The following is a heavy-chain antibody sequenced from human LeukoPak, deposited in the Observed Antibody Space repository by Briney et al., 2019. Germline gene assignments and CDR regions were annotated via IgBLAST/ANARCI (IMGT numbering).Heavy chain of an antibody. V-gene: IGHV4-39*01. CDR3: ARQPAWIQLWFDP. CDR2: IYYSGST. J-gene: IGHJ5*02. D-gene: IGHD5-18*01. Sequence: SETLSLTCTVSGGSISSSSYYWGWIRQPPGKGQEWIGSIYYSGSTYYNPSLKSRVTISVDTSKNQFSLKLSSVTAADTAVYYCARQPAWIQLWFDPWGQGTLVTVSS. CDR1: GGSISSSSYY.